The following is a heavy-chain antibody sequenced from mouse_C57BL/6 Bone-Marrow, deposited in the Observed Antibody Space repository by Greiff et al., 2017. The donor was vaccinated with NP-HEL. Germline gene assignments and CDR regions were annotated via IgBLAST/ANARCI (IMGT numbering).Heavy chain of an antibody. CDR1: GFTFSSYA. V-gene: IGHV5-4*03. D-gene: IGHD2-12*01. Sequence: EVQLVESGGGLVKPGGTLKLSCAASGFTFSSYAMSWVRQTPEKRLEWVATISDGGSYTYYPDNVKGRFTISRDNAKNNLYLQMSHLKSEDTAMYYCARRYRDAMDYWGQGTSVTVSS. J-gene: IGHJ4*01. CDR2: ISDGGSYT. CDR3: ARRYRDAMDY.